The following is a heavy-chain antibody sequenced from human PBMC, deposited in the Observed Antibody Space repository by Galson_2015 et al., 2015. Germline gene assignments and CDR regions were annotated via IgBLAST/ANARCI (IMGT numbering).Heavy chain of an antibody. CDR1: GYRLTDYW. J-gene: IGHJ6*03. CDR2: IWPGDSDT. V-gene: IGHV5-51*01. Sequence: QSGAEVKKPGDSLKISFKGSGYRLTDYWIGWVRQMPGRGLEWMGSIWPGDSDTRYSPSFQGQATMSADKSISTAYLQWNSLKASDTAMYYCARRPNYQYYMDVWGKGTTVTVSS. CDR3: ARRPNYQYYMDV.